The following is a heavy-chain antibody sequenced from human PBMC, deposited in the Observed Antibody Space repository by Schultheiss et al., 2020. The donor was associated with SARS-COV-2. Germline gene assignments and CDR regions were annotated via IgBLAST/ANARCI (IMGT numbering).Heavy chain of an antibody. CDR3: ARDAGVGSAAAGRVAVY. CDR1: GGTFSSYG. J-gene: IGHJ4*02. D-gene: IGHD6-13*01. V-gene: IGHV1-18*01. CDR2: ISAYNGNT. Sequence: ASVKVSCKASGGTFSSYGISWVRQAPGQGLEWMGWISAYNGNTNYAQKLQGRVTMTTDTSTSTAYMELRSLRSDDTAVYYCARDAGVGSAAAGRVAVYWGQGTLVTVSS.